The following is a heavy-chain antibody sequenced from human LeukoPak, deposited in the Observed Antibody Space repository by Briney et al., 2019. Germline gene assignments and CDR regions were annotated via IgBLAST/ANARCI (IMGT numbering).Heavy chain of an antibody. D-gene: IGHD3-3*01. Sequence: ASVKVSCKASGYTFTGYYMHWVRQAPGQGLEWMGWINPNSGGTNYPQKFQGRVTMTRDTSISTAYMELSRLRSDDTAVYYCARAPLITIFGVVEGYYFDYWGQGTLVTVSS. CDR3: ARAPLITIFGVVEGYYFDY. J-gene: IGHJ4*02. V-gene: IGHV1-2*02. CDR1: GYTFTGYY. CDR2: INPNSGGT.